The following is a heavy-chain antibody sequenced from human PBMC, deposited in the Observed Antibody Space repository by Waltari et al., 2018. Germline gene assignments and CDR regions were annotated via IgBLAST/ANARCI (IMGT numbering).Heavy chain of an antibody. CDR1: GYTFNSYY. Sequence: QVQLVQSGAEVKKPGASVRVACKASGYTFNSYYLHWVRQAPGQGLEWMGNIDPSDSSTYYAQRFEGRVTMTRNTSTSTVYVELSSLRFEDTAMYYCTREPPQTYYCDHWGQGTLVTVSS. J-gene: IGHJ4*02. CDR3: TREPPQTYYCDH. CDR2: IDPSDSST. V-gene: IGHV1-46*02.